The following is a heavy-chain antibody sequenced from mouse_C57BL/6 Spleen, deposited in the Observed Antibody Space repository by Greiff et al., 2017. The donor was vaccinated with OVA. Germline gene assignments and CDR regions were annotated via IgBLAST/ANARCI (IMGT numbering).Heavy chain of an antibody. Sequence: VQGVESGAELVRPGTSVKVSCKASGYAFTNYLIEWVKQRPGQGLEWIGVINPGSGGTNYNEKFKGKATLTADKSSSTAYMQLSSLTSEDSAVYFCARSLGAMDYWGQGTSVTVSS. CDR3: ARSLGAMDY. D-gene: IGHD3-3*01. J-gene: IGHJ4*01. CDR2: INPGSGGT. V-gene: IGHV1-54*01. CDR1: GYAFTNYL.